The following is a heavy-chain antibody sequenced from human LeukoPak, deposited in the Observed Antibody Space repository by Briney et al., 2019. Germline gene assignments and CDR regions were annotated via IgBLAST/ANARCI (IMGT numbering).Heavy chain of an antibody. Sequence: ASVKVSCKASGYTFTGYYMHWVRQAPGQGLEWMGWIDPNSGGTNYAQKFQGRVNMTGDTSISTAYMELSRLRSDDTAVYYCARVFDSSIDYWGQGTLVTVSS. CDR2: IDPNSGGT. CDR1: GYTFTGYY. J-gene: IGHJ4*02. CDR3: ARVFDSSIDY. D-gene: IGHD2-15*01. V-gene: IGHV1-2*02.